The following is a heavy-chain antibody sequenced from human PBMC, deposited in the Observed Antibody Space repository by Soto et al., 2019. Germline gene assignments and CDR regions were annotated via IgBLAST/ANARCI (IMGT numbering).Heavy chain of an antibody. CDR1: GFPFSSYW. CDR3: AKGYGGYDYAY. V-gene: IGHV3-74*01. Sequence: GWSLRLSCAASGFPFSSYWRHWVRQAPGKGLVWVSLINSDGSSTRYADSVKGRFTISRDNAKNTLYLQMNSLRAEDTAVYFCAKGYGGYDYAYWGQGSLVTVSS. CDR2: INSDGSST. J-gene: IGHJ4*02. D-gene: IGHD5-12*01.